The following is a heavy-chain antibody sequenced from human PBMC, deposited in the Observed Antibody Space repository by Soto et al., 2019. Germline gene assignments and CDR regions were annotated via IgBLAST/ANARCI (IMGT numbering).Heavy chain of an antibody. V-gene: IGHV1-18*01. J-gene: IGHJ5*02. D-gene: IGHD6-13*01. CDR2: ITPYNGDT. CDR3: ARDLGAAAGTGWFDP. Sequence: ASVKVSCKASGYTFTSYGISWVRQAPGQGLEWMGWITPYNGDTNYAQKLQGRVTMTTDTSTSTAYMELRSLRSEDTAVYYCARDLGAAAGTGWFDPWGQGTLVTVSS. CDR1: GYTFTSYG.